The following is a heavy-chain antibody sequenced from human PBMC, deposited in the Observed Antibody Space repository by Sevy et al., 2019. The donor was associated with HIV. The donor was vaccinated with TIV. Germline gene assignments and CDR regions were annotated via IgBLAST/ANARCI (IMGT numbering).Heavy chain of an antibody. CDR1: GFTFSDYY. Sequence: GGSLRLSCAASGFTFSDYYMSWIRQAPGKGLEWVSYISSSGSTIYYADSVKGRFTISRDNAKKSLSLQMNSLRAEDTAVYYCARGYYDSSGYLDAFDIWGQGTMVTV. D-gene: IGHD3-22*01. CDR3: ARGYYDSSGYLDAFDI. V-gene: IGHV3-11*01. CDR2: ISSSGSTI. J-gene: IGHJ3*02.